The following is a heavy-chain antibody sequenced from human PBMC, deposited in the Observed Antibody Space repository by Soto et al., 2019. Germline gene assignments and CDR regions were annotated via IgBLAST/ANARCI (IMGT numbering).Heavy chain of an antibody. V-gene: IGHV4-31*03. CDR2: IYYNGNT. CDR1: GGSISIGGFY. D-gene: IGHD2-8*01. Sequence: QDQLQESGPGLVKPSQTLSLTCIVSGGSISIGGFYWTWIRQHPGKGLEWISYIYYNGNTYYNPSLKSRVTISVDTSTNQFSLKLSSVTAADTAVYYCASASLGYCTNGVCQSYYGMDVWGQGTTVTVSS. CDR3: ASASLGYCTNGVCQSYYGMDV. J-gene: IGHJ6*02.